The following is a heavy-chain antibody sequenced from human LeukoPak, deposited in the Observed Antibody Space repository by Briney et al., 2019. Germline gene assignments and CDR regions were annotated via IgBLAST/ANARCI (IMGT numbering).Heavy chain of an antibody. CDR3: ASTSPHNYYDSSGYSDY. CDR1: VFTFSDYY. CDR2: INHSGSP. V-gene: IGHV4-34*01. Sequence: GSLRLSCAASVFTFSDYYMSCIRQSPGKGLEGMGEINHSGSPNYNPSLKSRVTISVDTSKNQFSLKLSSVTAADTAVYYCASTSPHNYYDSSGYSDYWGQGTLVTVSS. J-gene: IGHJ4*02. D-gene: IGHD3-22*01.